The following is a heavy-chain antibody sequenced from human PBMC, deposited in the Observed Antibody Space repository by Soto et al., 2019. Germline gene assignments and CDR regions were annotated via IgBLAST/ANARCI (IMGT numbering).Heavy chain of an antibody. D-gene: IGHD3-10*01. CDR2: IYYSGST. Sequence: PSETLSHTSIFFGCPIRIISYHRSWSLHPPGKGLEWIGRIYYSGSTSFNTALKSRVTISVDTSKNLFSLKLSSVTAADTAVFYCARHGAYGSGSLLSFDYWGQGTLVTVSS. CDR1: GCPIRIISYH. V-gene: IGHV4-39*01. J-gene: IGHJ4*02. CDR3: ARHGAYGSGSLLSFDY.